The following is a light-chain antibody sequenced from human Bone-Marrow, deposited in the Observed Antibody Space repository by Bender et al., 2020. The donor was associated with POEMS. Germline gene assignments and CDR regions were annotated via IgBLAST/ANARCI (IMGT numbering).Light chain of an antibody. CDR1: ALPKQY. CDR2: EDT. Sequence: SYELTQPPSVSVSPGQTARITCSGDALPKQYVHWYQQKSGQAPVLVICEDTKRPSGIPERFSGSSSGKMATLTISGAQVGDEAVYYCYSTDTTGNQRVFGGGTRLTV. J-gene: IGLJ2*01. V-gene: IGLV3-10*01. CDR3: YSTDTTGNQRV.